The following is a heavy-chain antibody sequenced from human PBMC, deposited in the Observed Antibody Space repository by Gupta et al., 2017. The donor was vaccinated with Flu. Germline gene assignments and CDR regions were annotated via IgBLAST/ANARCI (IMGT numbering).Heavy chain of an antibody. J-gene: IGHJ2*01. CDR3: ARGGLGIIMWYFDL. V-gene: IGHV4-34*01. CDR1: DWSFRGYY. CDR2: INHGGSA. Sequence: QVQVQQWGAGLLKPSETLSLTCAVYDWSFRGYYWCWIRQPPGKGLEWIGEINHGGSANYNPSLKSRVTISVDTSKKEFSLKLSSVTDADTAVYYCARGGLGIIMWYFDLWGRGTPVTVSS. D-gene: IGHD3-16*01.